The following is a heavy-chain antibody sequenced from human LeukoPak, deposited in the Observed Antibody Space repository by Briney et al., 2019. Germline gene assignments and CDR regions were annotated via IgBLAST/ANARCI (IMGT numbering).Heavy chain of an antibody. Sequence: SLRLSCAASGFTFDDYAMHWVRQAPGKGLEWVSGISWDSGNIDYTDSVKGRFTISRDNVKNSLYLQMNSLRHEDTALYYCAKDMWASADYDILMGTYYYAMDVWGQGTTVTVSS. CDR3: AKDMWASADYDILMGTYYYAMDV. J-gene: IGHJ6*02. CDR1: GFTFDDYA. CDR2: ISWDSGNI. V-gene: IGHV3-9*01. D-gene: IGHD3-9*01.